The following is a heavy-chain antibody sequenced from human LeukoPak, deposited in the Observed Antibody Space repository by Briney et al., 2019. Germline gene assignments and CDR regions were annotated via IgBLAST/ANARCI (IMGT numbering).Heavy chain of an antibody. CDR3: AREWN. V-gene: IGHV3-7*01. CDR1: GFPFRPDR. CDR2: IKDDGSEI. Sequence: GGSLRLSCVASGFPFRPDRMIWLRQAPGKGPEWVASIKDDGSEIYYVDSVRGRFTISRDNAKNSLYLKMNSLRAEDTAVYYCAREWNWGQGSLVTVSS. J-gene: IGHJ4*02.